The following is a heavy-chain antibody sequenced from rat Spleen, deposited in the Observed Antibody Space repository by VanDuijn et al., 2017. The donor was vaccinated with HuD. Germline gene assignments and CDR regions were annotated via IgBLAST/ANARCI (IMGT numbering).Heavy chain of an antibody. J-gene: IGHJ2*01. CDR2: ISYDGSST. Sequence: EVQLVESGGGLVQPGRSLKLSCAASGFTFSDYNMAWVRQAPKKGLEWVATISYDGSSTYYRDSVKGRFTISRDNAKSTLYLQMDSLRSEDTATYYCARHNSGYGYVYYWGQGVMVTVSS. CDR1: GFTFSDYN. CDR3: ARHNSGYGYVYY. D-gene: IGHD4-3*01. V-gene: IGHV5-7*01.